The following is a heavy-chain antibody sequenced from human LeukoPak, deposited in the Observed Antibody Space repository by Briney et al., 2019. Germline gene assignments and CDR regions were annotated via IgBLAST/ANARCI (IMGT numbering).Heavy chain of an antibody. CDR2: IGTAGDT. V-gene: IGHV3-13*04. CDR1: GFTFSSYD. D-gene: IGHD3-16*01. CDR3: TRDWGLQRAVDY. Sequence: GGSLRLSCAASGFTFSSYDMHWVRQATGKGLEWVSAIGTAGDTYYPGSVKGRFTISRENAKNSLYLQMNSLRAGDTAVYYCTRDWGLQRAVDYWGQGTLVTVSS. J-gene: IGHJ4*02.